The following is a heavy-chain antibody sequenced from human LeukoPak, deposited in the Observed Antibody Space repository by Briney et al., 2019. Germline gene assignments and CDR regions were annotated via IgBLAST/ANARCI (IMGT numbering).Heavy chain of an antibody. CDR3: ARSGLYYYDSSGYFIDY. Sequence: ASVKVSCKASGYTFTSYAMNWVRQAPGQGLEWMGWINTNTGNPTYAQGSTGRFVFSLDTSVSTAYLQISSLKAEDTAVYYCARSGLYYYDSSGYFIDYWGQGTLVTVSS. J-gene: IGHJ4*02. CDR2: INTNTGNP. CDR1: GYTFTSYA. V-gene: IGHV7-4-1*02. D-gene: IGHD3-22*01.